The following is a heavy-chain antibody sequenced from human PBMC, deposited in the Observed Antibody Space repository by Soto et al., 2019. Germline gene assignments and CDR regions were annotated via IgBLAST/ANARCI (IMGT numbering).Heavy chain of an antibody. D-gene: IGHD6-13*01. CDR2: IWCDGGKK. V-gene: IGHV3-33*01. CDR3: TRDRDGAAGLLIDY. Sequence: QVQLVESGGGVVQPGGSLRLSCAASGFIFSAYGMHWVRQAPGKGLEWVAVIWCDGGKKFYADSVKGRFAISRDNSKNTLYLQMNSLGVEDTAVYYCTRDRDGAAGLLIDYWGQGTLVTVSS. CDR1: GFIFSAYG. J-gene: IGHJ4*02.